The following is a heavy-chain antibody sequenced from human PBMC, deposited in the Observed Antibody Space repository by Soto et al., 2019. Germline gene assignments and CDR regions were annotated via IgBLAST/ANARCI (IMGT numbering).Heavy chain of an antibody. CDR2: ISGSGGST. V-gene: IGHV3-23*01. J-gene: IGHJ4*02. D-gene: IGHD5-18*01. Sequence: GGSLRLSCAASGFTFSSYAMSWVRQAPGKGLEWVSAISGSGGSTYYADSVKGRFTISRDNSKNTLYLQMNSLRAEDTAVYYCANGRGDTAMVYYYFDYGGQGTLVTVSS. CDR1: GFTFSSYA. CDR3: ANGRGDTAMVYYYFDY.